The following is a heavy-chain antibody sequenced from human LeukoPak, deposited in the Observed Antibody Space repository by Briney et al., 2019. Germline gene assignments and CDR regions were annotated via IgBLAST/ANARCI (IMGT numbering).Heavy chain of an antibody. Sequence: HPGGSLRLSCAASGFTVSSNYMSWVRQAPGKGLEGVSVIFSGDSGDTIKYADSVKGRFTISRDNSKNTLYLQMNSLRAEDTAVYYCARDRHTRTKRYSSSWPDYWGQGTLVTVSS. CDR3: ARDRHTRTKRYSSSWPDY. J-gene: IGHJ4*02. CDR1: GFTVSSNY. CDR2: IFSGDSGDTI. D-gene: IGHD6-13*01. V-gene: IGHV3-66*01.